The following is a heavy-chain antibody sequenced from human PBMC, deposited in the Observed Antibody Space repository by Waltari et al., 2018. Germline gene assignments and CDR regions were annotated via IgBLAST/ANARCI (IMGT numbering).Heavy chain of an antibody. CDR2: IYHSGST. D-gene: IGHD5-18*01. J-gene: IGHJ5*02. Sequence: QVQLQESGPGLVKPSETLSLTCAVPGYPISSGYYWGWLRQPPGKGLEWIGSIYHSGSTYYNPSLKSRVTISVDTSKNQFSLKLSSVTAADTAVYYCARRRSYGYAWFDPWGQGTLVTVSS. CDR1: GYPISSGYY. V-gene: IGHV4-38-2*01. CDR3: ARRRSYGYAWFDP.